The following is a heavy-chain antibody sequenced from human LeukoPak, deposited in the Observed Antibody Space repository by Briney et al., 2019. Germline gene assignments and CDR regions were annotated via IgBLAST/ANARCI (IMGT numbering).Heavy chain of an antibody. CDR2: INTNTGNP. Sequence: ASVKVSCKASGYTFTSYAMNWVRQAPGQGLEWMGWINTNTGNPTYAQGFTGRFVFSLDTSVSTAYLQISSLKAEDTAVYYCARVSGSYAVSGVLDPEGGWFDPWGQGTLVTVSS. V-gene: IGHV7-4-1*02. J-gene: IGHJ5*02. CDR3: ARVSGSYAVSGVLDPEGGWFDP. CDR1: GYTFTSYA. D-gene: IGHD1-26*01.